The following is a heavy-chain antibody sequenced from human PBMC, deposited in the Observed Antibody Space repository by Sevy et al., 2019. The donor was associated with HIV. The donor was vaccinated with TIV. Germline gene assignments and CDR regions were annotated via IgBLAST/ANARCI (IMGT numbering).Heavy chain of an antibody. D-gene: IGHD1-26*01. J-gene: IGHJ5*02. CDR1: GLTCSSYS. CDR3: ARDLGGSYSYDTWFDP. CDR2: ISSSSSYI. Sequence: GGSLRLSCAASGLTCSSYSMNWVRQAPGKGLEWVSSISSSSSYIYYAGSVKGRFTISRDNAKKSLYLQMNSLSAEDTAVYYWARDLGGSYSYDTWFDPWGQGTLVTVSS. V-gene: IGHV3-21*01.